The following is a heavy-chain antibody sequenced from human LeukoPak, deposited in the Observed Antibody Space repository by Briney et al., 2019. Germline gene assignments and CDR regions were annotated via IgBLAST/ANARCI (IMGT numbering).Heavy chain of an antibody. D-gene: IGHD1-26*01. CDR1: GGSIDSNY. V-gene: IGHV4-59*01. Sequence: SETLSLTCTVSGGSIDSNYLSWIRQPPGKGLEWIGYISNSGSSNYNPSLKSRVVMSVDTSKTQFSLKLTSVTAADTAVYYCARCRGDYYYGMDVWGQGTTVTVSS. CDR2: ISNSGSS. J-gene: IGHJ6*02. CDR3: ARCRGDYYYGMDV.